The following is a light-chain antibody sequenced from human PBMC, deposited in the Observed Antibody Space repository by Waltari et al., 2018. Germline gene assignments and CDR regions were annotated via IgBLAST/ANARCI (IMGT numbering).Light chain of an antibody. Sequence: QSVLTQPPSVSGAPGQRVTISCPGSRSNTGAGYAVHWYQQLPGTAPKLLIYGSSDRPSGVPDRFSGSKSGTSASLAITGLQAEDEADYYCQSYDSSLSGPWVFGGGTKLTVL. CDR1: RSNTGAGYA. CDR2: GSS. J-gene: IGLJ3*02. V-gene: IGLV1-40*01. CDR3: QSYDSSLSGPWV.